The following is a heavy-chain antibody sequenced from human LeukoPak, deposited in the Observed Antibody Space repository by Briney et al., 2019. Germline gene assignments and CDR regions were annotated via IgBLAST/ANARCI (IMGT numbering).Heavy chain of an antibody. J-gene: IGHJ6*03. Sequence: PSETLSLTCTVSGGSISSYYWSWIRQPPGKGLEWIGYIYYSGSTNYNPSLKSRVTISVDTSKNQFSLKLSSVTAADTAVYYCARVGAAAGLYYYYMDVWGKGTTVTVSS. CDR1: GGSISSYY. CDR2: IYYSGST. D-gene: IGHD6-13*01. CDR3: ARVGAAAGLYYYYMDV. V-gene: IGHV4-59*01.